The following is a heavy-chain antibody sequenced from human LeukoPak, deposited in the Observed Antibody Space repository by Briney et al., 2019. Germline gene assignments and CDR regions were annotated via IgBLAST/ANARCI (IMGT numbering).Heavy chain of an antibody. D-gene: IGHD3-10*01. Sequence: PGGSLRLSCAASGFTVSSNYMSWVRQAPGKGLEWVSVIYSGGSTYYADSVKGRFTISRDNSKNTLYLQMNSLRAEDTAVYYCARVDLWFGEAVDYWGQGTLVTVSS. V-gene: IGHV3-53*01. CDR2: IYSGGST. CDR3: ARVDLWFGEAVDY. J-gene: IGHJ4*02. CDR1: GFTVSSNY.